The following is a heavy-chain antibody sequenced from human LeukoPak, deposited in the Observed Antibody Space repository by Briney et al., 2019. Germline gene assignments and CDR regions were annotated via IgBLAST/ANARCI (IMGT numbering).Heavy chain of an antibody. D-gene: IGHD6-13*01. CDR3: ARWVAAAGRFDY. J-gene: IGHJ4*02. CDR1: GYTFSGYY. CDR2: INPSTGGT. V-gene: IGHV1-2*02. Sequence: ASVKVSCKASGYTFSGYYMHWVRQAPGQGLEWMGGINPSTGGTNYAQKFQGRVTMTRDTSISTAYMELSRLRSDDTAVYYCARWVAAAGRFDYWGQGTLVTVSS.